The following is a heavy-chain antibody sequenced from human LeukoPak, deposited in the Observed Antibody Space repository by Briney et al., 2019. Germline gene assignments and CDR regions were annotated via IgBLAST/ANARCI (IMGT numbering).Heavy chain of an antibody. CDR1: GGSISSYY. CDR2: IYTSGST. V-gene: IGHV4-4*07. CDR3: ARDDYYYYYMDV. J-gene: IGHJ6*03. Sequence: SETLPLTCTVSGGSISSYYWSWIRQPAGKGLEWIGRIYTSGSTNYNPSLKSRVTISVDKSKNQFSLKLSSVTAADTAVYYCARDDYYYYYMDVWGKGTTVTVSS.